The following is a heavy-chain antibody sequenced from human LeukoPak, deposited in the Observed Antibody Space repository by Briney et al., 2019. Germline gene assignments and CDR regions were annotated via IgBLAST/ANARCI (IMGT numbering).Heavy chain of an antibody. Sequence: ASVKVSCKASGYTFTSYGISWVRQAPGQGLEWMGWISAYNGNTNYAQKLQGRVTMTTDTSTSTAYMELRSLRSDDTAVYYCARVYDYVWGSYRYTDDAFDIWGQGTMVTVSS. CDR3: ARVYDYVWGSYRYTDDAFDI. D-gene: IGHD3-16*02. V-gene: IGHV1-18*01. CDR2: ISAYNGNT. J-gene: IGHJ3*02. CDR1: GYTFTSYG.